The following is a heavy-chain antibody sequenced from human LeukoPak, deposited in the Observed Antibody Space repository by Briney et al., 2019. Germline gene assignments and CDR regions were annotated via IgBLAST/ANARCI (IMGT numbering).Heavy chain of an antibody. Sequence: GGSLRLSCAASGFTFSSYAMSWVRQAPGKGLEWVSAISKSGDNTYYADSVKGRFTISRDNSKNTLYLQMNSLRAEDTAVYYCAKSRPGIVVVITGAFDIWGQGTMVTVSS. D-gene: IGHD3-22*01. CDR1: GFTFSSYA. CDR3: AKSRPGIVVVITGAFDI. CDR2: ISKSGDNT. V-gene: IGHV3-23*01. J-gene: IGHJ3*02.